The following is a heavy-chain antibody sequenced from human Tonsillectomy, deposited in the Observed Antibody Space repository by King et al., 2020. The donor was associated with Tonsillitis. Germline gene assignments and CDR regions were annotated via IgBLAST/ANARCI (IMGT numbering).Heavy chain of an antibody. J-gene: IGHJ4*02. CDR2: ITSKSYGGTT. V-gene: IGHV3-49*04. CDR3: AGGSYSRSWFN. Sequence: VQLVESGGGLIQPGRSLRLSCTTSGFTFVDYDMSWVRQAPGKCLEWVGFITSKSYGGTTEYAASVRCRFPISRDDSTSTAYLQMNSLKIEDRSLYYCAGGSYSRSWFNWGQGTRFIVSS. D-gene: IGHD6-13*01. CDR1: GFTFVDYD.